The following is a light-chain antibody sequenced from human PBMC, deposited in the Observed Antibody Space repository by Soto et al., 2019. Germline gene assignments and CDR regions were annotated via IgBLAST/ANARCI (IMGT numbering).Light chain of an antibody. Sequence: QSVLTQPPSVSGTPGRRVTISCSGSSSNIGSNSVNWYQHLPGTAPKLLFYNDDQRPSGVPARFSASKSGTSASLAISGLQSEDEADYYCAAWDDSLTPYVVFGGGTKLTVL. J-gene: IGLJ2*01. CDR3: AAWDDSLTPYVV. CDR2: NDD. V-gene: IGLV1-44*01. CDR1: SSNIGSNS.